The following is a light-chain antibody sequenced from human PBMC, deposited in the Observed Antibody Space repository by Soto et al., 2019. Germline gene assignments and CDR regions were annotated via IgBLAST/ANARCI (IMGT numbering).Light chain of an antibody. V-gene: IGKV3-15*01. CDR3: LKYDTSPFT. CDR2: DAS. Sequence: EVVMTQSPASLSASPGARSTLSGRASQNIRSSLAWYQQRPGQAHRLLIYDASTRATGIPPRFSGGGSGTEFTVTISSLQSEDFAVYYCLKYDTSPFTFGTGTKVDIK. CDR1: QNIRSS. J-gene: IGKJ3*01.